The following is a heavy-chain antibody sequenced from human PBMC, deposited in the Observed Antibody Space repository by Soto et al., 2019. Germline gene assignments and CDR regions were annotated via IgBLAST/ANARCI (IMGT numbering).Heavy chain of an antibody. CDR1: GGSISSSSYY. CDR3: ARHTPAISISDH. V-gene: IGHV4-39*01. Sequence: QLQLQESGPGLVKPSETLSLTCTVSGGSISSSSYYWGWIRQPPGKGLEWIGSIYYSGSTYYNPSPKSLVTISVDTSKHQFSLKLSSVTAADTAVYYCARHTPAISISDHWGQGTLVTVSS. D-gene: IGHD2-15*01. CDR2: IYYSGST. J-gene: IGHJ4*02.